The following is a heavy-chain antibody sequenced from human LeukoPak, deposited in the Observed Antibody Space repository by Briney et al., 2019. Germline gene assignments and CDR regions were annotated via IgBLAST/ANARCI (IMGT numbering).Heavy chain of an antibody. Sequence: NPGGSLRLSCAASGFTFSSYAMHWVRQAPGKGLEYVSAISSNGGSTYYANSVKGRFTISRDNAKNSLYLQMNTLRAEDTAVYSCARGADGVSSNSRGWFDPWGQGTLVTVSS. J-gene: IGHJ5*02. CDR2: ISSNGGST. D-gene: IGHD2-15*01. CDR3: ARGADGVSSNSRGWFDP. CDR1: GFTFSSYA. V-gene: IGHV3-64*01.